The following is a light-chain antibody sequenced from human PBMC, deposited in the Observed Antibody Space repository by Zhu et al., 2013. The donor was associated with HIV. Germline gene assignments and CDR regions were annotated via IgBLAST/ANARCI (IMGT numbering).Light chain of an antibody. CDR3: QSYDSSLSVV. V-gene: IGLV1-40*01. Sequence: QSVLTQPPSLSGAPGQRVTISCTGSSSNIGAGYDVHWYQQLPETAPKLLIYDSTNRPSGVPDRFSGSKSGTSASLAITGLRAEDEADYFCQSYDSSLSVVFGGGTKLTVL. CDR1: SSNIGAGYD. J-gene: IGLJ2*01. CDR2: DST.